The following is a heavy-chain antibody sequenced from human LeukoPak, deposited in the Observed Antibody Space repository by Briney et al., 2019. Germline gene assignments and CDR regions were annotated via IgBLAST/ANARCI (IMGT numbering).Heavy chain of an antibody. V-gene: IGHV4-59*01. CDR1: GGSISTYY. Sequence: PSETLSLTCTVSGGSISTYYWSWIRQPPGKGLEWIGFIYHTGSTNYNPSLKGRVTMSVDTSKNQFSLRLRSVTAADTAVYYCARGSDYGDYWGQGTLVSVSS. J-gene: IGHJ4*02. CDR3: ARGSDYGDY. CDR2: IYHTGST. D-gene: IGHD3-3*01.